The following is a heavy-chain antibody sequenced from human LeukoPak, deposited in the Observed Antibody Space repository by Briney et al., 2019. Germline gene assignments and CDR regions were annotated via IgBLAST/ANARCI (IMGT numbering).Heavy chain of an antibody. Sequence: GGSLRLSCVASGFAFRDRGMIWVRQAPGKGLEWLSYISPRSETMHYADSIKDRFSISRDDARNSLYLQLSSLRAEDTAVYSCASVDGPTVETMYFDFWGQGAPVTVSS. CDR2: ISPRSETM. CDR3: ASVDGPTVETMYFDF. D-gene: IGHD1-1*01. CDR1: GFAFRDRG. J-gene: IGHJ4*02. V-gene: IGHV3-48*01.